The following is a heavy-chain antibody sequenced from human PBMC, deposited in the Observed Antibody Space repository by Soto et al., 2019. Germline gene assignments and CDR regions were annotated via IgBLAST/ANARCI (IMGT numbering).Heavy chain of an antibody. D-gene: IGHD5-12*01. J-gene: IGHJ3*02. V-gene: IGHV3-23*01. CDR3: ARNFNSGYARDDAFDI. CDR2: ISGSGGST. CDR1: GFTFSSYA. Sequence: GGSLRLSCAASGFTFSSYAMSWVRQAPGEGLEWVSAISGSGGSTYYADSVKGRFTISRDNSKNTLYLQMNSLRAEDTAVYYCARNFNSGYARDDAFDIWGQGTMVTVSS.